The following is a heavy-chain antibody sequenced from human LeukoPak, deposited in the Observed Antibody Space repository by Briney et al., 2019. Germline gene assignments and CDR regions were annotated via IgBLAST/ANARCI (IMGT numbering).Heavy chain of an antibody. CDR2: ITSSSSYI. CDR3: ARDGWVDY. Sequence: GGSLRLSCAASGFTFSTYVMNWFRQAPGKGLEWVSSITSSSSYIYYADSVKGRFTISRDNAKNSLYLQMNSLRAEDTAVYYCARDGWVDYWGQGTLVTVSS. D-gene: IGHD3-10*01. V-gene: IGHV3-21*01. J-gene: IGHJ4*02. CDR1: GFTFSTYV.